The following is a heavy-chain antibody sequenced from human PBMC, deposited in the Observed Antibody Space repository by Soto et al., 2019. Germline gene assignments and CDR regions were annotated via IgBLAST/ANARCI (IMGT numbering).Heavy chain of an antibody. J-gene: IGHJ6*02. Sequence: SETLSLTCTVSGGSISSYYWSWIRQPPGKGLEWIGYIYYSGSTNYNPSLKSRVTISVDTSKNQFSLKLSSVTAADTAVYYCARYMYYYDSSGYYYGMDVWGQGTTVTVSS. CDR3: ARYMYYYDSSGYYYGMDV. D-gene: IGHD3-22*01. V-gene: IGHV4-59*01. CDR1: GGSISSYY. CDR2: IYYSGST.